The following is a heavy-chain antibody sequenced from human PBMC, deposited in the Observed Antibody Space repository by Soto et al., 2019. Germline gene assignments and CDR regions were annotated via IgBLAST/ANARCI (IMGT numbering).Heavy chain of an antibody. CDR2: ISYDGSNK. V-gene: IGHV3-30*18. J-gene: IGHJ4*02. CDR3: AKGNQLLISLVDY. D-gene: IGHD2-2*01. Sequence: GGSLRLSCAASGFTFSSYGMHWVRQAPGKGLEWVAVISYDGSNKYYADSVKGRFTISRDNSKNTLYLQMNSLRAEDTAVYYCAKGNQLLISLVDYWGQGTLVTVSS. CDR1: GFTFSSYG.